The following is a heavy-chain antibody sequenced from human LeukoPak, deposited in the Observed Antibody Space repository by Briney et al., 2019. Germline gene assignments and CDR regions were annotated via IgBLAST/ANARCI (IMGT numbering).Heavy chain of an antibody. D-gene: IGHD6-19*01. J-gene: IGHJ4*02. CDR3: VKDLSGWYTFDY. V-gene: IGHV3-64D*09. CDR1: GFTFSTCA. Sequence: VGSLRLSCSASGFTFSTCAMHWVRQAPEKGLECVSGINDNGDTTHYGDSVRGRFTISRDDSKNTLHLQMSSLRAEDTALYYCVKDLSGWYTFDYWGQGTLVTVSS. CDR2: INDNGDTT.